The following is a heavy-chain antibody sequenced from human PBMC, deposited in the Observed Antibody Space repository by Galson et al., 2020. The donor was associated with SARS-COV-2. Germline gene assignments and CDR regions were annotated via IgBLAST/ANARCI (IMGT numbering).Heavy chain of an antibody. CDR2: INPNSGGT. Sequence: ASVKVSCKASGYTFTGYYMHWVRQAPGQGLEWMGWINPNSGGTNYAQKFQGRVTMTRDTSISTAYMELSRLRSDDTAVYYCAETRPGRGYSAPSYGMDVWGQGTTVTVSS. D-gene: IGHD5-18*01. J-gene: IGHJ6*02. CDR1: GYTFTGYY. CDR3: AETRPGRGYSAPSYGMDV. V-gene: IGHV1-2*02.